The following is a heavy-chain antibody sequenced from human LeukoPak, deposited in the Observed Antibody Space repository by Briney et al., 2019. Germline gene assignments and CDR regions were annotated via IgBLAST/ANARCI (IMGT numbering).Heavy chain of an antibody. CDR3: AREDSSGYYHGALDI. CDR1: GFTFSSYW. Sequence: PGGSLRLSCAASGFTFSSYWMSWVRQAPGKGLEWVANIKQDGSEKYYVDSVKGRFTISRDNAKNSLYLQMYSPRAEDTAVYYCAREDSSGYYHGALDIWGQGTMVTVSS. V-gene: IGHV3-7*01. D-gene: IGHD3-22*01. CDR2: IKQDGSEK. J-gene: IGHJ3*02.